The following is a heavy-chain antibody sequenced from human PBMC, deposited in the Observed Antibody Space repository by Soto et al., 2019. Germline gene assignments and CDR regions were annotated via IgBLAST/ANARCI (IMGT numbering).Heavy chain of an antibody. J-gene: IGHJ4*02. CDR1: GDSVSSNNAA. V-gene: IGHV6-1*01. CDR2: TYYRSKWHS. Sequence: SQTLSLTGAICGDSVSSNNAAGNWIRQSPSRGLEWLGRTYYRSKWHSGYAVSVRSRISISPDTSKNGFSLQLNSVTPDDTAVYYCARSGPGGYIDYWGRGTLVTVSS. D-gene: IGHD3-22*01. CDR3: ARSGPGGYIDY.